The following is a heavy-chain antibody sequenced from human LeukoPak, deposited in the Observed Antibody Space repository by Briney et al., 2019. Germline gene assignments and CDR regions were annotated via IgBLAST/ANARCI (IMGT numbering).Heavy chain of an antibody. CDR1: GYTFTGNF. D-gene: IGHD6-6*01. CDR3: ARGHSSLRLYYFDY. Sequence: ASVKVSFKAFGYTFTGNFIHWVRQAPGQGLEWVGWINPNGGGTNYAQKFQGRVTMTRDTSISTAYMDLSSLTSEDTAIYYCARGHSSLRLYYFDYWGQGTLVTVSS. J-gene: IGHJ4*02. V-gene: IGHV1-2*02. CDR2: INPNGGGT.